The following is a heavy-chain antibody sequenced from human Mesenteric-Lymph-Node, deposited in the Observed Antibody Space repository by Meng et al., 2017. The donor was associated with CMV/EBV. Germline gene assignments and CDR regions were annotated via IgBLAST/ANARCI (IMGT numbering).Heavy chain of an antibody. CDR2: ISWNSGSI. CDR1: GFTFSDYY. D-gene: IGHD1-26*01. Sequence: SLKISCAASGFTFSDYYMSWIRQAPGKGLEWVTGISWNSGSIAYADSVKGRFTISRDDAKNSLYLQMNSLRVGDTALYYCVKDKRGWENAFEIWGQGTMVTVSS. J-gene: IGHJ3*02. CDR3: VKDKRGWENAFEI. V-gene: IGHV3-9*01.